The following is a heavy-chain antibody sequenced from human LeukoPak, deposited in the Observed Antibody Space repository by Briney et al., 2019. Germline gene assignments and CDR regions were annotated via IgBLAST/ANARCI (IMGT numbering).Heavy chain of an antibody. CDR3: ARTSYDFWSGYPHYYYYYMDV. CDR2: MNPNSGNT. D-gene: IGHD3-3*01. Sequence: ASVKVFCKASGYTFTSYDINWVRQATGQGLEWMGWMNPNSGNTGYAQKFQGRVTMTRNTSISTAYMELSSLRSEDTAVYYCARTSYDFWSGYPHYYYYYMDVWGKGTTVTVSS. J-gene: IGHJ6*03. V-gene: IGHV1-8*02. CDR1: GYTFTSYD.